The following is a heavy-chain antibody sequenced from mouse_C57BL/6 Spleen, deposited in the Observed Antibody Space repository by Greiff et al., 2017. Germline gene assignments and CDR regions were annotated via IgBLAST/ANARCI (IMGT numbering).Heavy chain of an antibody. CDR2: INPNNGGT. CDR3: ARSRLRSVYWYFDV. J-gene: IGHJ1*03. D-gene: IGHD1-1*01. Sequence: VQLQQSGPELVKPGASVKIPCKASGYTFTDYNMDWVKQSHGKSLEWIGDINPNNGGTIYNQKFKGKATLTVDKSSSTAYMELRSLTSEDTAVYYCARSRLRSVYWYFDVWGTGTTVTVSS. CDR1: GYTFTDYN. V-gene: IGHV1-18*01.